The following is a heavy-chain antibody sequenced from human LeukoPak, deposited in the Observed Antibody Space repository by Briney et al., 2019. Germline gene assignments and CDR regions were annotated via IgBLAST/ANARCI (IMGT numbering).Heavy chain of an antibody. Sequence: GGSLRLSCAASGFTFSSYAMSWVRQAPGKGLEWVSVISNSSGSTYYADSVKGRFTISRDNSKNTMYLQMNSLRAEDTAVYYCAKVRVAGTLYNYFDPWGQGTLVTVSS. CDR2: ISNSSGST. D-gene: IGHD6-19*01. V-gene: IGHV3-23*01. CDR1: GFTFSSYA. CDR3: AKVRVAGTLYNYFDP. J-gene: IGHJ5*02.